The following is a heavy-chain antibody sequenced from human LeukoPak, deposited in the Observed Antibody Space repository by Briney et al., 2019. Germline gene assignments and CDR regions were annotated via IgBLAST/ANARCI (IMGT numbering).Heavy chain of an antibody. CDR2: IYYSGST. V-gene: IGHV4-59*01. CDR3: ARAAPSIVLVSPGAFDI. J-gene: IGHJ3*02. D-gene: IGHD2-21*01. CDR1: GGSICSYY. Sequence: SETLSLTCTVSGGSICSYYWSWIRQPPGKGLEWIGYIYYSGSTNYNPSLKSRVTISVDTSKNQFSLKLSSVTAADTAVYYCARAAPSIVLVSPGAFDIWGQGTMVTVSS.